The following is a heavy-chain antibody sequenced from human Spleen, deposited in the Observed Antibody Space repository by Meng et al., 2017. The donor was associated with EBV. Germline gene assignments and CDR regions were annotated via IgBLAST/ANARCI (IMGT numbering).Heavy chain of an antibody. CDR1: GGSTSSGGNL. CDR3: AGNYGGNLGWIDP. D-gene: IGHD3-10*01. J-gene: IGHJ5*02. Sequence: RLKEAGSGLVKPSKTLSLTCTISGGSTSSGGNLWSWIRQPPGKGLEWIGYIYHSGSTDYNPSLKSRVTMSVDRSKNQFSLRMTSVTAADTAVYYCAGNYGGNLGWIDPWGQGTLVTVSS. CDR2: IYHSGST. V-gene: IGHV4-30-2*01.